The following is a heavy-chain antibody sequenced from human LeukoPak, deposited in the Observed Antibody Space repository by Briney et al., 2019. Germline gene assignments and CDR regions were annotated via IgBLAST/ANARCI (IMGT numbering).Heavy chain of an antibody. CDR3: ARLWRRTGHWYFDL. V-gene: IGHV5-51*01. Sequence: GESLKISCKGSGYSFSNYWIGWVRQMPGKGLEWMGIIYPGEYDIRYSPSFQGQVTISADKSISTAYLQWSSLKASDTAMYYCARLWRRTGHWYFDLWGRGTLVTVSS. D-gene: IGHD7-27*01. J-gene: IGHJ2*01. CDR1: GYSFSNYW. CDR2: IYPGEYDI.